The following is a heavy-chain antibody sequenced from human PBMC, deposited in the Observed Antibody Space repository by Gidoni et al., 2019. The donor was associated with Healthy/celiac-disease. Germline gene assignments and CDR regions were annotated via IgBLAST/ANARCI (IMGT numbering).Heavy chain of an antibody. J-gene: IGHJ3*02. D-gene: IGHD3-10*01. CDR1: GFPFSSYS. V-gene: IGHV3-48*04. Sequence: EVQLVESGGGLVQPGGSLRLSCAASGFPFSSYSMNWVRQAPGKGLEWVSYISSSSSTIYYADSVKGRLTISRDNAKNSLYLQMNSLRAEDTAVYYCARPHYYGSGSYFDSAYAFDIWGQGTMVTVSS. CDR2: ISSSSSTI. CDR3: ARPHYYGSGSYFDSAYAFDI.